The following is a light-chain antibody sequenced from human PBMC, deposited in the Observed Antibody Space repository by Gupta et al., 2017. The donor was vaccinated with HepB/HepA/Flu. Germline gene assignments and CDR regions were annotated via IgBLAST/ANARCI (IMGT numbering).Light chain of an antibody. CDR2: RVS. J-gene: IGKJ4*01. Sequence: VVLTQSPLSLSVTLGQPASISCRYSHNLLHSEGYTYLHWFHQRPGQSPRLLIYRVSFRDSRVPDRFSGSGSGTDFTLKISRVEAEDVGVYYCMQGTHGPRNLGGGTKVEIK. V-gene: IGKV2-30*02. CDR1: HNLLHSEGYTY. CDR3: MQGTHGPRN.